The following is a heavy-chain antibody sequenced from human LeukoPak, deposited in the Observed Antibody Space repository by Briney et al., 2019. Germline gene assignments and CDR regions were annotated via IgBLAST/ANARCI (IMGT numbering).Heavy chain of an antibody. V-gene: IGHV1-69*05. D-gene: IGHD3-16*02. CDR2: IIPMFGQA. CDR3: ARGARGPGGHYYDYVWGSYRYHYFDY. J-gene: IGHJ4*02. Sequence: ASVKLSCLAYGGSFSSIAISWVRQAPGQGLEWMGGIIPMFGQAIYAQKSEGSVTITTPESTSSAYMELSRLISADAAVYYCARGARGPGGHYYDYVWGSYRYHYFDYWGQGTLVTVSS. CDR1: GGSFSSIA.